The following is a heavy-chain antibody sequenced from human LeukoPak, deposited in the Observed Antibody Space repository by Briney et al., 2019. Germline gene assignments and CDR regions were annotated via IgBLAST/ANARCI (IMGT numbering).Heavy chain of an antibody. D-gene: IGHD3-3*01. CDR2: INPSGGST. V-gene: IGHV1-46*01. Sequence: ASVKVSCKASGYTFTSYYMHWVRQAPGQGLEWMGIINPSGGSTSYAQKSQGRVTMTRDTSTSTAYMELRSLRSDDTAVYYCAREGGYYDFWSGYLSFDYWGQGTLVTVSS. CDR1: GYTFTSYY. CDR3: AREGGYYDFWSGYLSFDY. J-gene: IGHJ4*02.